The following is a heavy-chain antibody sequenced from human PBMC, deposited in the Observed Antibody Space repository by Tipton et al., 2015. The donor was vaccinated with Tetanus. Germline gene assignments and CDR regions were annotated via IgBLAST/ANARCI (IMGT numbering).Heavy chain of an antibody. CDR2: IYKSGNT. CDR3: ARVGYYYYYMDV. D-gene: IGHD3-22*01. CDR1: VGSISSGDYY. Sequence: TLSLTCTVSVGSISSGDYYWSWVRQSPGEGLAWIGHIYKSGNTYYKPFLKSRVAISIDASKNQFSLKLNSMTAADTAVYYCARVGYYYYYMDVWGKGTTVTVSS. J-gene: IGHJ6*03. V-gene: IGHV4-30-4*01.